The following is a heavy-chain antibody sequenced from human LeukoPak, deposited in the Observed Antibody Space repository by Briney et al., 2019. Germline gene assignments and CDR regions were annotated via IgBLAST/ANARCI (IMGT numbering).Heavy chain of an antibody. J-gene: IGHJ4*02. D-gene: IGHD2-8*01. CDR2: TYYRSKWYN. Sequence: SQTLLLTCVISGDSVSSNSVAWNWIRQSPSRGLEWLGNTYYRSKWYNDYAASVISRITINPDTSKNQFSLQLNSVTPEDTAVYYCARGVSYSFDYWGQGTLVTVSS. CDR1: GDSVSSNSVA. CDR3: ARGVSYSFDY. V-gene: IGHV6-1*01.